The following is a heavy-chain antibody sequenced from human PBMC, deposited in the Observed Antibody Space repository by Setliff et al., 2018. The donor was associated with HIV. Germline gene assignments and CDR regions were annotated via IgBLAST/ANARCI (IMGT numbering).Heavy chain of an antibody. CDR2: INHSGST. CDR3: ARLHGDFYFDL. D-gene: IGHD4-17*01. Sequence: PSETLSLTCAVYGGSFSGYYWSWIRQSPGKGLEWIGEINHSGSTNYKPSLKSRVTISVDSSKNQFSLNLFSVTAADTAVYYCARLHGDFYFDLWGQGTLVTVS. V-gene: IGHV4-34*01. J-gene: IGHJ4*02. CDR1: GGSFSGYY.